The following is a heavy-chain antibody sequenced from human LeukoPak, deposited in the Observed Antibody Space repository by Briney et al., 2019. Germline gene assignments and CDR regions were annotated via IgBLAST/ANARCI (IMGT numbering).Heavy chain of an antibody. J-gene: IGHJ4*02. CDR1: GFTFSSYT. D-gene: IGHD3-9*01. CDR2: ISSNGGST. CDR3: ARGVAGYYMASDY. V-gene: IGHV3-64*01. Sequence: PGGCLRLSCAASGFTFSSYTMHWVRQAPGKGLEYVSAISSNGGSTYYANSVKGRFTISRDNSKNTLYLQMGSLRVEDMAVYYCARGVAGYYMASDYWGQGTLVTVSS.